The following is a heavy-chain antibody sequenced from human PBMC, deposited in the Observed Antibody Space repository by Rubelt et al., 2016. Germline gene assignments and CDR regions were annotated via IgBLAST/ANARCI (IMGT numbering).Heavy chain of an antibody. CDR3: ARGLKRGYYSARSGLFDY. Sequence: QVQLQQWGAGLLKPSETLSLTCAVYGGSFSGYYWSWIRQPPGKGLEWIGEINHSGSTNYNPSLKSRVTISVDTSKNQFSLKLSSVTAADTAVYYCARGLKRGYYSARSGLFDYWGQGTLVTVSS. J-gene: IGHJ4*02. V-gene: IGHV4-34*01. D-gene: IGHD3-22*01. CDR1: GGSFSGYY. CDR2: INHSGST.